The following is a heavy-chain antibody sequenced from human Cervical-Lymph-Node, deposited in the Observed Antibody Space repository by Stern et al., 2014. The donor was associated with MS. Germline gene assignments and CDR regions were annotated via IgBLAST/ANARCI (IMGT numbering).Heavy chain of an antibody. V-gene: IGHV3-30*18. D-gene: IGHD7-27*01. J-gene: IGHJ4*02. CDR3: AKEAKWGQWYFDH. CDR1: GFTSS. Sequence: VQLVESGGGVAQPGRSLRLSCAASGFTSSVHWVRQAPGKGLEWVAVISESGGTKFYADSVKGRFTISRDNSKDTLYLQMDGLRAEDTAVYYCAKEAKWGQWYFDHWGQGTLVTVSS. CDR2: ISESGGTK.